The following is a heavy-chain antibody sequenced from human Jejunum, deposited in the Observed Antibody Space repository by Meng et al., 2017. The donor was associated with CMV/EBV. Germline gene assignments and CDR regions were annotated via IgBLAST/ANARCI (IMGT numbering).Heavy chain of an antibody. D-gene: IGHD1-14*01. CDR3: ARRQDSATGAIFDY. CDR1: GDSIANSHYF. J-gene: IGHJ4*02. CDR2: VHYTGST. Sequence: SGDSIANSHYFWAWIRQAPGKGLEWIGSVHYTGSTYYNSFFKSRVSMTVDTSKSRFSLKLTSVAVADTGVYYCARRQDSATGAIFDYWGQGTLVTVSS. V-gene: IGHV4-39*01.